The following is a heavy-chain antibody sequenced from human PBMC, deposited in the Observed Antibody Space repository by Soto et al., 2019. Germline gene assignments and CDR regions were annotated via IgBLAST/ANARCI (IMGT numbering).Heavy chain of an antibody. J-gene: IGHJ5*02. CDR1: RGSISRGGYS. Sequence: SETLSLTCAVSRGSISRGGYSWSWIRQPPEKGLEWIGYIYYSGITSDNPSLKSQVTISVDSTKNPTSLKLSSVTAADTAVYYCAREPRAWGQGTLVNVSS. CDR2: IYYSGIT. CDR3: AREPRA. V-gene: IGHV4-31*11.